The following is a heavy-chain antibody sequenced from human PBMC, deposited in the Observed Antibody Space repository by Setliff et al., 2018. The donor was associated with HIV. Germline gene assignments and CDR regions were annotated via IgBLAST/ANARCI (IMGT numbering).Heavy chain of an antibody. V-gene: IGHV1-18*01. CDR1: GGTFSSYG. J-gene: IGHJ4*02. CDR2: ISAYNGNT. D-gene: IGHD5-12*01. Sequence: ASVKVSCKASGGTFSSYGITWVRQAPGQGLEWMGWISAYNGNTNYAQKLQGRVTMTWDTSTSTVYMELSSLRSEDTAFYYCARSAHDSETGYWGQGTLVTVSS. CDR3: ARSAHDSETGY.